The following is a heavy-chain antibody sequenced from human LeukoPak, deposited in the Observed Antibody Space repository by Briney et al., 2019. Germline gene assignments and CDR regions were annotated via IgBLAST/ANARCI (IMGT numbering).Heavy chain of an antibody. V-gene: IGHV1-69*13. CDR3: ASEGHDSSGFRSFDY. J-gene: IGHJ4*02. Sequence: ASVKVSCKASGGTFSSYAISWVRQAPGQGLEWMGGIIPIFGTANYAQKFQGRVTITADESTSTAYMELSSLRSEDAAVYYCASEGHDSSGFRSFDYWGQGTLVTVSS. D-gene: IGHD3-22*01. CDR2: IIPIFGTA. CDR1: GGTFSSYA.